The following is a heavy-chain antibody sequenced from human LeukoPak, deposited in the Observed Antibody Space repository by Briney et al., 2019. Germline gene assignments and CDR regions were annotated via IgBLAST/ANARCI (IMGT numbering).Heavy chain of an antibody. Sequence: PGGSLRLSCAASGFIFSNYDMHWVRQAPGKGLEWVAVIWYDGSDKHYADSVQGRFTISRDNSKNSLYLQMNSLRAEDTALYYCARRVQYSFDYWGKGTLSPSPQ. CDR1: GFIFSNYD. J-gene: IGHJ4*02. CDR2: IWYDGSDK. CDR3: ARRVQYSFDY. V-gene: IGHV3-33*01.